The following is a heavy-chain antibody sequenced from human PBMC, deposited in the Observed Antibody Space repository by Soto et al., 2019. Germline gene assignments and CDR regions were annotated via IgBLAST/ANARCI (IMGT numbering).Heavy chain of an antibody. Sequence: SQTLSLTCAISGDSVSSNSAAWNWIRQSPSRGLEWLGRTYYRSKWYNDYAVSVKSRITINPDTSKNQFSLQLNSVTPEDTAVYYCARDSPPGIAVAGRDAFAIWGQGTMVTVSS. CDR2: TYYRSKWYN. J-gene: IGHJ3*02. D-gene: IGHD6-19*01. CDR1: GDSVSSNSAA. V-gene: IGHV6-1*01. CDR3: ARDSPPGIAVAGRDAFAI.